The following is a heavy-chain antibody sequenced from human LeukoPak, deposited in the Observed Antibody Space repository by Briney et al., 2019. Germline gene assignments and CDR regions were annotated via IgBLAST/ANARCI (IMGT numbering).Heavy chain of an antibody. D-gene: IGHD3-16*01. J-gene: IGHJ6*02. CDR2: IYHSGST. V-gene: IGHV4-59*01. Sequence: SETLCLTCTVSGGAISSYYWTWIRQPPGKGPEWIGYIYHSGSTNYNPSPKSRVTISVDTSKTQSSLKLGSVTAADTAVYYCARGVWPSAYYYYGMDVWGQGTTVTVSS. CDR3: ARGVWPSAYYYYGMDV. CDR1: GGAISSYY.